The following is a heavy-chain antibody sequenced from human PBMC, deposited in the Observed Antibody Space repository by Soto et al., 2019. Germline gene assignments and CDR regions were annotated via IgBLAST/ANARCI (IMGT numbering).Heavy chain of an antibody. CDR1: GYKFATYW. CDR2: IYPGKYKT. CDR3: ARGFTGSAGRFDP. Sequence: PGESLKISFEGSGYKFATYWIAWVRQMLGRGLRWIRIIYPGKYKTMYSPSFQGLVTISADTSLNTAYLLWDGLRASDTAIYYCARGFTGSAGRFDPWGQGTLVTVSS. V-gene: IGHV5-51*01. J-gene: IGHJ5*02. D-gene: IGHD2-8*02.